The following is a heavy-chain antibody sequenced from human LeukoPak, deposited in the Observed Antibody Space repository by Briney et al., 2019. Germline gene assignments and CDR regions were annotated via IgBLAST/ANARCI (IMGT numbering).Heavy chain of an antibody. J-gene: IGHJ2*01. V-gene: IGHV1-3*01. CDR1: GYAFTSYA. CDR3: ARDDYSSGWSWNWFLDL. CDR2: INAGNGNT. D-gene: IGHD6-19*01. Sequence: ASVKVSCKASGYAFTSYAIHCVRQAPGQRLEWMGWINAGNGNTKYSQKFQDRVTLTRDTSASTTYLELSSLRSEDTALYYCARDDYSSGWSWNWFLDLWGRGTLVTVST.